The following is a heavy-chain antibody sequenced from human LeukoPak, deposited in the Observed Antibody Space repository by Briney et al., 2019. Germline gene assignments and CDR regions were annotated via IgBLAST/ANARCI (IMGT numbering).Heavy chain of an antibody. CDR2: IKQDGSEN. J-gene: IGHJ3*02. D-gene: IGHD3-9*01. Sequence: GGSLRLSCAASGFTFSSYWMNWARQAPGKGLEWVANIKQDGSENYFVDAVKGRFTISRDNGRNSLYLQLSSLGVEDTAVYYCARRRYGEAFDIWGQGTMVTVSS. V-gene: IGHV3-7*01. CDR1: GFTFSSYW. CDR3: ARRRYGEAFDI.